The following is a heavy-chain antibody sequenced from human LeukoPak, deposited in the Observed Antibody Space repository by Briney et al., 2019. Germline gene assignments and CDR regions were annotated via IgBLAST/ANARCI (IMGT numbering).Heavy chain of an antibody. Sequence: PSETLSLTCTVSGGSIGSSSYYWARIRQPPGKGLEWIGSIYYSGSTYYNPSLKSRVTIFVETSKNKFSLKVSSVTAADTAVYYCARQTWIELWHFDYWGQGALVTVSS. D-gene: IGHD5-18*01. V-gene: IGHV4-39*01. CDR1: GGSIGSSSYY. CDR3: ARQTWIELWHFDY. J-gene: IGHJ4*02. CDR2: IYYSGST.